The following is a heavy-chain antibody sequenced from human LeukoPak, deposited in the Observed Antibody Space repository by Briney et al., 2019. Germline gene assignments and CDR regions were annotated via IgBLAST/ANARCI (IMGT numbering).Heavy chain of an antibody. CDR2: IYSGGST. CDR1: GFTVSSNY. V-gene: IGHV3-66*01. Sequence: GGSLRLSCAASGFTVSSNYMSWVRQAPGRGLEWVSVIYSGGSTYYADSVKGRFTISSDNSKNTLYLQMNSLRAEDTAVYYCARERGYSYGTRNWFDPWGQGTLVTVSS. D-gene: IGHD5-18*01. J-gene: IGHJ5*02. CDR3: ARERGYSYGTRNWFDP.